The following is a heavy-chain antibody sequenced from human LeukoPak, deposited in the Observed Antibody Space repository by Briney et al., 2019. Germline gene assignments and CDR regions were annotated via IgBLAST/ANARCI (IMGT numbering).Heavy chain of an antibody. CDR3: ARGVGVDTTMVTENWFDP. CDR2: INPNIGGT. CDR1: GYTFTGYD. D-gene: IGHD5-18*01. J-gene: IGHJ5*02. Sequence: GASGKVCCKASGYTFTGYDIHGVREAPGQGLEWLGWINPNIGGTNYAQKCQHRVTMTRDKSIRTAYTQLSRLTSADTALYYCARGVGVDTTMVTENWFDPWGQGTLVTVSS. V-gene: IGHV1-2*02.